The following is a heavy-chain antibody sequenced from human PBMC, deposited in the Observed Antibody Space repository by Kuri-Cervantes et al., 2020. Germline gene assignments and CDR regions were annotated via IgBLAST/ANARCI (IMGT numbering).Heavy chain of an antibody. Sequence: GGSLRLSCAASGFTVSSNYMSWVRQAPGEGLEWVSIFYSDDSTYYADSVKGRFTISRHNFKNTLYLRMNNLRAEDTAVYYCASIPRGSSVNDDYYYIDVWGKGTTVTVSS. D-gene: IGHD5/OR15-5a*01. V-gene: IGHV3-53*04. CDR3: ASIPRGSSVNDDYYYIDV. CDR1: GFTVSSNY. CDR2: FYSDDST. J-gene: IGHJ6*03.